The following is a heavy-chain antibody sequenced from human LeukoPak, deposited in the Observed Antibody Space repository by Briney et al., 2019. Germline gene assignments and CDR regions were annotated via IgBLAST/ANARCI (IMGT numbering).Heavy chain of an antibody. CDR3: ARQNYYDSSGYYYFDY. Sequence: SETLSLTCTVSGGSISSSSYYWGWIRQPPGKGLEWIGSIYYSGSTYYNPSLKSRVTISVDTSKNQFSLKLSSVTAADTAVYYCARQNYYDSSGYYYFDYWGQGTLATVSS. J-gene: IGHJ4*02. CDR1: GGSISSSSYY. D-gene: IGHD3-22*01. CDR2: IYYSGST. V-gene: IGHV4-39*01.